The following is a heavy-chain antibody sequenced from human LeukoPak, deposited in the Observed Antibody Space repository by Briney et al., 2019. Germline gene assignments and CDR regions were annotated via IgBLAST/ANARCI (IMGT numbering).Heavy chain of an antibody. CDR1: GGSISSYY. Sequence: MSSETLSLTCTVSGGSISSYYWSWIRQPPGKGLEWIGYIYYSGTTNYNPSLKSRVTISVDTSKNQFSLKLSSVTAADTAVYCCARKANGDYLQSAFDIWGQGTMVTVSS. J-gene: IGHJ3*02. CDR3: ARKANGDYLQSAFDI. CDR2: IYYSGTT. D-gene: IGHD4-17*01. V-gene: IGHV4-59*08.